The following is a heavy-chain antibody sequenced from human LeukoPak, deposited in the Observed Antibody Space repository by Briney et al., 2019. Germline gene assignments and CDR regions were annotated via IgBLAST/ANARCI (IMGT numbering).Heavy chain of an antibody. J-gene: IGHJ4*02. D-gene: IGHD3-3*01. CDR1: GYSISSGYY. Sequence: SETLSLTCTVSGYSISSGYYWGWIRQPPGKGLEWIGSIYHSGSTYYNPSLKSRVTISLDTSKNQFSLKLSSVTAADTAVYYCARAGSGYPLYYFDYWGRGTLVTVSS. V-gene: IGHV4-38-2*02. CDR3: ARAGSGYPLYYFDY. CDR2: IYHSGST.